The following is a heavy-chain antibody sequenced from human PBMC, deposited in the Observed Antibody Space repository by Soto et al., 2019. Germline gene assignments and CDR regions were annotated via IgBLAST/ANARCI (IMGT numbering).Heavy chain of an antibody. CDR2: IFPGDSDT. J-gene: IGHJ4*02. CDR1: GYSFTSYW. D-gene: IGHD3-22*01. V-gene: IGHV5-51*01. Sequence: EESLKISCKGSGYSFTSYWIGWVRQMPGKGLEWMGIIFPGDSDTRYSPSFQGQVTISADKSISTAYLQWSSLKASDTAMYYCARQGDYYDSTVDYWGQGTLVTVSS. CDR3: ARQGDYYDSTVDY.